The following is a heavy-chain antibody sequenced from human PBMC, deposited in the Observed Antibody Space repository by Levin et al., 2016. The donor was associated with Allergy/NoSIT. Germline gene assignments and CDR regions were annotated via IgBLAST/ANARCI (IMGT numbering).Heavy chain of an antibody. J-gene: IGHJ4*02. D-gene: IGHD3-10*01. CDR1: GFTFSSYA. Sequence: GGSLRLSCAASGFTFSSYAMHWVRQAPGKGLEWVAVISYDGSNKYYADSVKGRFTISRDNSKNTLYLQMNSLRAEDTAVYYCASEFGELYSYWGQGTLVTVSS. CDR2: ISYDGSNK. CDR3: ASEFGELYSY. V-gene: IGHV3-30-3*01.